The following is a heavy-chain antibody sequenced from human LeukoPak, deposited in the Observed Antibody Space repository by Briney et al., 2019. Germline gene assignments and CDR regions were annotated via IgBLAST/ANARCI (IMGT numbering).Heavy chain of an antibody. Sequence: GGSLRLSCAASGFTFSSYAMNWVRQAPGKRLEWVSAISGSGGNTYYADSVTGRFTISRDNSKNTLYLQMNSLRAEDTAVYYCAKAGDTAMDYFDYWGQGTLVTVSS. CDR2: ISGSGGNT. J-gene: IGHJ4*02. CDR1: GFTFSSYA. V-gene: IGHV3-23*01. CDR3: AKAGDTAMDYFDY. D-gene: IGHD5-18*01.